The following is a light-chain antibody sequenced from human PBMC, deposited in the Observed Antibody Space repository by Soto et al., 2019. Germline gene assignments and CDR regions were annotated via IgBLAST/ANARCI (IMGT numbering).Light chain of an antibody. V-gene: IGLV1-40*01. J-gene: IGLJ2*01. CDR2: GNT. Sequence: QSVLTQPTSVSGAPGQRVTISCTGSRSNIGAGYDVHWYQQLPGTAPKLLIVGNTNRPSGIPDRFSGSKSGTSASLAITGLQAEDEADYYCQSYDINLSGVVFVGGTKLTVL. CDR3: QSYDINLSGVV. CDR1: RSNIGAGYD.